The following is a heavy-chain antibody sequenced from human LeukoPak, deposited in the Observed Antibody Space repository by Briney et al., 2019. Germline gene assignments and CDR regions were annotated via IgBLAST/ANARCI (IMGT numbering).Heavy chain of an antibody. CDR1: GGTFSSYA. Sequence: SVKVSCKASGGTFSSYAISWVRQAPGQGLEWMGGIIPIFGTANYAQKFQGRVTITADKSPSTAYMELSSLRSEDTAVYYCARGGYYDYVWGSYRYYYFDYWGQGTLVTVSS. CDR2: IIPIFGTA. D-gene: IGHD3-16*02. V-gene: IGHV1-69*06. CDR3: ARGGYYDYVWGSYRYYYFDY. J-gene: IGHJ4*02.